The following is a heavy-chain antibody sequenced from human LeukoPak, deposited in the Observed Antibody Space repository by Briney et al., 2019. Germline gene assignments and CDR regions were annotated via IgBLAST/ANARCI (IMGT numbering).Heavy chain of an antibody. D-gene: IGHD2-8*01. CDR1: GYTFTDYY. V-gene: IGHV1-2*02. CDR3: ARGVLSGNWFDP. J-gene: IGHJ5*02. Sequence: ASVKVSCKASGYTFTDYYMHWVRQAPGQGLEWMGWINPNSGGTNYAQKFQGRVTMTRDTSISTAYMELSRLRSDDTAVYYCARGVLSGNWFDPWGQGTLVTVSS. CDR2: INPNSGGT.